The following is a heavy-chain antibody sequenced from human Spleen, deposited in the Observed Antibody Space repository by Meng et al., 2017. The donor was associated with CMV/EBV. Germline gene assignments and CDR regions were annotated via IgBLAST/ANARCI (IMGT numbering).Heavy chain of an antibody. Sequence: SGDSVSSGSYFWSWIRQPPGKGLEWIGYIYYSGTTSYSPSLKSRVTMSVDTSKNQFSLKLSSVTAADTAVYFCARDTVGASRPYHFDYWGQGTLVTVSS. CDR2: IYYSGTT. CDR1: GDSVSSGSYF. D-gene: IGHD1-26*01. J-gene: IGHJ4*02. CDR3: ARDTVGASRPYHFDY. V-gene: IGHV4-61*01.